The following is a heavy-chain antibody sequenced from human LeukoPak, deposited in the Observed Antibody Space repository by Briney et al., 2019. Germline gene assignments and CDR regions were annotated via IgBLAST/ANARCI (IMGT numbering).Heavy chain of an antibody. CDR1: GGSFSGYY. D-gene: IGHD6-19*01. J-gene: IGHJ6*04. CDR3: ARHPGYSSGWYPNHGMDV. V-gene: IGHV4-34*01. Sequence: SETLSLTCAVYGGSFSGYYWSWIRQPPGKGLEWIGEINHSGSTNYNPSLKSRVTISVDTSKNQFSLKLSSVTAADTAVYYCARHPGYSSGWYPNHGMDVWGKGTTVTVSS. CDR2: INHSGST.